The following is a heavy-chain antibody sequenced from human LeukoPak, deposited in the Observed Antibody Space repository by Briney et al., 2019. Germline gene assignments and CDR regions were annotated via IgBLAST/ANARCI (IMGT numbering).Heavy chain of an antibody. D-gene: IGHD6-13*01. CDR3: ARGLSPSAAGENFDY. CDR2: MNPNSGNT. J-gene: IGHJ4*02. V-gene: IGHV1-8*02. Sequence: ASVKVSCKASGYTFTSYGISWVRQATGQGLEWMGWMNPNSGNTGYAQKFQGRVTMTRNTSISTAYMELSSLRSEDTAVYYCARGLSPSAAGENFDYWGQGTLVTVSS. CDR1: GYTFTSYG.